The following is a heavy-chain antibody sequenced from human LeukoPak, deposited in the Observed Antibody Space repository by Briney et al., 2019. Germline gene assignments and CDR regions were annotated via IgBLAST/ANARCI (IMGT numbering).Heavy chain of an antibody. V-gene: IGHV4-34*01. D-gene: IGHD6-19*01. J-gene: IGHJ4*02. Sequence: KSSETLSLTCAVYGGSFSGYYWSWIRQPPGKGLEWIGEINHSGSTNYNPSLKSRVTIPVDTSKNQFSLKLSSVTAADTAVYYCARVRQWLVHFDYWGQGTLVTVSS. CDR2: INHSGST. CDR1: GGSFSGYY. CDR3: ARVRQWLVHFDY.